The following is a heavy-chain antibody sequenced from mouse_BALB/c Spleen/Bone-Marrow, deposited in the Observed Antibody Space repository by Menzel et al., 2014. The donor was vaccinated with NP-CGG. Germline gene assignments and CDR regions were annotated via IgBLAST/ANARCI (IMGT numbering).Heavy chain of an antibody. CDR3: ARGGDSLLRLRSMDY. J-gene: IGHJ4*01. D-gene: IGHD1-2*01. CDR2: ISNGGGST. V-gene: IGHV5-12*02. CDR1: GFTFSDYY. Sequence: EVKLVESGGGLVQPGGSLKLSCATSGFTFSDYYMYWVRQTPEKRLEWVAYISNGGGSTYYPDTVKVRFTISRDNAKNTLYLQMSRLKSEDTAMYYCARGGDSLLRLRSMDYWGQGTSVTVSS.